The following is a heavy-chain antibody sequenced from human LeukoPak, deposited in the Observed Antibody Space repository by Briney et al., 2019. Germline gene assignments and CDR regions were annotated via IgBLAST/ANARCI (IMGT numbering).Heavy chain of an antibody. Sequence: GGSLRLSCAASGFTFSSYAMHWVRQAPGKGLEWVAVVPNDGSNKFYADSVKGRFTISRDNSQNTLFLQMNSLRAEDTAVYYCARDGAAAAAPEDYWGQGTLVTVSS. CDR2: VPNDGSNK. J-gene: IGHJ4*02. CDR3: ARDGAAAAAPEDY. CDR1: GFTFSSYA. D-gene: IGHD6-25*01. V-gene: IGHV3-30-3*01.